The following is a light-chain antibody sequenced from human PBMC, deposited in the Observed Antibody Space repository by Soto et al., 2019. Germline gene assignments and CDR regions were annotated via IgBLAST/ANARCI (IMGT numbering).Light chain of an antibody. CDR1: QSSSSW. CDR3: QQDNTYLS. V-gene: IGKV1-5*01. Sequence: IRMTLSPSTLSASVLARVTISVRASQSSSSWLAWYQQKPGKAPKLLIFDAFILKIGVPLRFSGSGSGTEFTLTISSLQPDDFATYYCQQDNTYLSFGQGTKVDI. CDR2: DAF. J-gene: IGKJ1*01.